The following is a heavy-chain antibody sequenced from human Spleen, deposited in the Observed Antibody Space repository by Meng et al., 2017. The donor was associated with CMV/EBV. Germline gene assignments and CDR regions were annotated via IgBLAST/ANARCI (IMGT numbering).Heavy chain of an antibody. CDR3: PKSGGRGGSILQDYYHFGMDV. CDR1: GFTFSSYA. J-gene: IGHJ6*02. Sequence: GGSLRLSCAASGFTFSSYAMSCVRQAPGKGLEWVSIISGRGDSTYYADSVKGRFTISRDNSKNTWYLQMNSLRAEDTAVYYCPKSGGRGGSILQDYYHFGMDVWGQGTTVTVS. CDR2: ISGRGDST. D-gene: IGHD4-23*01. V-gene: IGHV3-23*01.